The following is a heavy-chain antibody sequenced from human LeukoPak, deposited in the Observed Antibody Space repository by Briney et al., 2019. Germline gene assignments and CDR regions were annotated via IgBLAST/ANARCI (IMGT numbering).Heavy chain of an antibody. CDR3: ARTKWELGAFDI. J-gene: IGHJ3*02. D-gene: IGHD1-26*01. Sequence: SETLSLTCTVSGGSISSYYWSWIRQPPGKGLEWIGYIYYSGSTNYNPSLKSRVTISVDTSKNQFSLKLSSVTAADTAVYYCARTKWELGAFDIWGQGTMVTVPS. V-gene: IGHV4-59*01. CDR1: GGSISSYY. CDR2: IYYSGST.